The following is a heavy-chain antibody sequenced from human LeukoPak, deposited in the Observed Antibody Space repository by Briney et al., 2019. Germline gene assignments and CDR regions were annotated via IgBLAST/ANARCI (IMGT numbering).Heavy chain of an antibody. Sequence: PGGSLRLSCAASGFTFFNYAMSWVRQSPGKGLEWVSIISGSGGNTNYADSVKSRFTISRDNSNNTLYLQMNSLRAEDTAVYYCAKDLSYCSGGTCYTSRYYGMDVWGQGTTVTVSS. V-gene: IGHV3-23*01. CDR3: AKDLSYCSGGTCYTSRYYGMDV. D-gene: IGHD2-15*01. CDR2: ISGSGGNT. CDR1: GFTFFNYA. J-gene: IGHJ6*02.